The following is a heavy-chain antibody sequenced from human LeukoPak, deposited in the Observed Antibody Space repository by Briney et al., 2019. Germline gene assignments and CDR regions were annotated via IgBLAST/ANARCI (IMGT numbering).Heavy chain of an antibody. CDR2: IWSDGSNK. V-gene: IGHV3-33*01. CDR3: AREQIVVVPAGIELEYYYYGMDV. Sequence: PGRSLRLSCAASGFTFSRYGMHSVRQAPGKGLEWVAVIWSDGSNKYYADSVKGRFTISRDNSKNTLYLQMDSLRAEDTAVYYCAREQIVVVPAGIELEYYYYGMDVWGQGTTVTVSS. J-gene: IGHJ6*02. CDR1: GFTFSRYG. D-gene: IGHD2-2*01.